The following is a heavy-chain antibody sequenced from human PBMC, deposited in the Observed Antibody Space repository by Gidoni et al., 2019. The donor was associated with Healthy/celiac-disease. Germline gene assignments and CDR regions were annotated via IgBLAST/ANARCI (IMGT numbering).Heavy chain of an antibody. D-gene: IGHD3-22*01. V-gene: IGHV3-48*01. CDR2: ISSSSSTI. CDR1: GFTFSSYS. Sequence: EVQLVESGGGLVQPGGSLRLSCAASGFTFSSYSMNWVRQAPGKGLEWVSYISSSSSTIYYADSVKGRFTISRDNAKNSLYLQMNSLRAEDTAVYYCARETSGYYPYWGQGTLVTVSS. CDR3: ARETSGYYPY. J-gene: IGHJ4*02.